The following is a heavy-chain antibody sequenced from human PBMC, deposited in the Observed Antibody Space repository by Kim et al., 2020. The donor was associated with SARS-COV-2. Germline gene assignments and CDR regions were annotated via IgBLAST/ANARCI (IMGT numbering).Heavy chain of an antibody. J-gene: IGHJ4*02. CDR2: INNDGTIT. Sequence: GGSLRLSCAVSGVTFNGYWMHWVRQAPGKGLVWVSRINNDGTITNYADSVKGRFSISRDNAKNTLFLQMNSLGAEDTALYYCVRRRDNYVNDFVYWGQGTLVTVAS. CDR1: GVTFNGYW. V-gene: IGHV3-74*01. CDR3: VRRRDNYVNDFVY. D-gene: IGHD3-10*02.